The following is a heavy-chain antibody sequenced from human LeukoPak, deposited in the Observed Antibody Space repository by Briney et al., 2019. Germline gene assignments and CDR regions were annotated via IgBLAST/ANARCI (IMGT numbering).Heavy chain of an antibody. CDR1: GGTFSSYA. V-gene: IGHV1-69*05. D-gene: IGHD3-22*01. CDR2: IIPIFGTA. J-gene: IGHJ3*02. CDR3: ARDSGYSYGPYYYDSSGYPDAFDI. Sequence: ASVKVSCKASGGTFSSYAISWVRQAPGQGLEWMGRIIPIFGTANYAQKFQGRVTITTDESTSTAYMELSSLRSEDTAVYYCARDSGYSYGPYYYDSSGYPDAFDIWGQGTMVTVSS.